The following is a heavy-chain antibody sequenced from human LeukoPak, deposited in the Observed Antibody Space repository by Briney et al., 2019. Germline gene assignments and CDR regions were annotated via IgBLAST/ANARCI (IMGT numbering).Heavy chain of an antibody. D-gene: IGHD3/OR15-3a*01. CDR1: GFAFNNAW. CDR2: XXXXXXXXXX. V-gene: IGHV3-15*01. Sequence: GGSLRLSCAASGFAFNNAWMXXVRQAPXXXXXXXXXXXXXXXXXXXXXAXPVKGRFTISRGDSKNTLYLQMNSLKSEDTAVYYCTTGTVGQYFDSWSGHYERKYYYAMDVWGQGTTVTVSS. J-gene: IGHJ6*02. CDR3: TTGTVGQYFDSWSGHYERKYYYAMDV.